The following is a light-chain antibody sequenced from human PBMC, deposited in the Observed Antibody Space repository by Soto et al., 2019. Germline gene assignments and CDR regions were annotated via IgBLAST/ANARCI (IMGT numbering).Light chain of an antibody. CDR2: DAS. CDR1: QDINKN. V-gene: IGKV1-33*01. CDR3: QHSYSIPYT. Sequence: DIQMTQSPSSLSASVGDRVTITCQASQDINKNLIWYQQKPGKAPKLLIYDASDLETGVPSRFSGSGSGTGFTFTISSLQPEDFATYFCQHSYSIPYTFGQGTKVDIK. J-gene: IGKJ2*01.